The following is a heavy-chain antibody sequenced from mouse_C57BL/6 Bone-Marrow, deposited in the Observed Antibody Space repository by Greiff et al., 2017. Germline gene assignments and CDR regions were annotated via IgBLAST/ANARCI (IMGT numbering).Heavy chain of an antibody. CDR2: IHPNSGST. J-gene: IGHJ3*01. Sequence: QVQLQQPGAELVKPGASVKLSCKASGYTFISYWMHGVKQRPGQGLEWIGMIHPNSGSTNYNGKFKSKATLTVDKSSSTAYMQLSSLASEDSAVYYCTRGGYGNYGFAYWGQGTLGTVSA. CDR3: TRGGYGNYGFAY. V-gene: IGHV1-64*01. CDR1: GYTFISYW. D-gene: IGHD2-10*02.